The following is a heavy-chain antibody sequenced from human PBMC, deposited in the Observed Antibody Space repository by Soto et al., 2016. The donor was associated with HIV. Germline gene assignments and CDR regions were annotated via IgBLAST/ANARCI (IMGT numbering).Heavy chain of an antibody. Sequence: EVQLLESGGGLVQPGGSLRLSCAASGFTFNNYAMSWVRQAPGKGLEWVSTISGSGGSTYYADSVKGRFTISRDNSRNTLYLQMNGLRTEDTALYYCAKDGGYSYGSAVGSPDYWGQGTLVTVVL. D-gene: IGHD5-18*01. J-gene: IGHJ4*02. CDR1: GFTFNNYA. CDR3: AKDGGYSYGSAVGSPDY. V-gene: IGHV3-23*01. CDR2: ISGSGGST.